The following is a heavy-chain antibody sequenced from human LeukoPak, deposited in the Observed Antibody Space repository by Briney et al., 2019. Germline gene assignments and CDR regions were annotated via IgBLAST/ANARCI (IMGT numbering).Heavy chain of an antibody. J-gene: IGHJ4*02. CDR3: AKDLIRVTTVTTYYFDY. D-gene: IGHD4-17*01. CDR1: GFTFSSYA. V-gene: IGHV3-23*01. Sequence: GSLRLSCTASGFTFSSYAMSWVRQAPGKGLEWVSAISGSGGSTYYADSVKGRFTISRDNSKNTLYLQMNSLRAEDTAVYYCAKDLIRVTTVTTYYFDYWGQGTLVTVSS. CDR2: ISGSGGST.